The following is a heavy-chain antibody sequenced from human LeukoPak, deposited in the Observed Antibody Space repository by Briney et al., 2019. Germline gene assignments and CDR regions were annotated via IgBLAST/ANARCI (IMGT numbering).Heavy chain of an antibody. Sequence: SETLSLTCTVSGGSISSYYWSWIRQPPGKGLEWIGYIYTSGSTNYNPSLKSRVTISVDTSKNQFSLKLSSVTAADTAVYYCARGQFSYYFDYWGQGPRSPSPQ. J-gene: IGHJ4*02. D-gene: IGHD3-10*01. CDR2: IYTSGST. V-gene: IGHV4-4*09. CDR3: ARGQFSYYFDY. CDR1: GGSISSYY.